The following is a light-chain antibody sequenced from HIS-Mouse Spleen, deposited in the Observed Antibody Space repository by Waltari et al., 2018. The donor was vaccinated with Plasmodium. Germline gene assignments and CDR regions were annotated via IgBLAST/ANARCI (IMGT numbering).Light chain of an antibody. Sequence: SYELTQPPSVSVSPGQTARITCPGDALPKKYAYWYQQKSGQAPVVVIDEDSKRPSGIPERFSGSSSGTMATLTISGAQVEDEADYYCYSTDSSGNHRVFGGGTKLTVL. CDR3: YSTDSSGNHRV. CDR2: EDS. J-gene: IGLJ3*02. V-gene: IGLV3-10*01. CDR1: ALPKKY.